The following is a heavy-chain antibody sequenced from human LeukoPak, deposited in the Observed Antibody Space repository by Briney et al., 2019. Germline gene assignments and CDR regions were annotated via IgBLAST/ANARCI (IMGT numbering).Heavy chain of an antibody. J-gene: IGHJ4*02. Sequence: GGSLRLSCAASGFTFSSYGMHWVRQAPGEGLEWVAVISYDGSNKYYAGSVKGRFTISRDNSKNTLYLQMNSLRAEDTAVYYCAKDMTGSQDYWGQGTLVTVSS. D-gene: IGHD1-14*01. CDR3: AKDMTGSQDY. CDR1: GFTFSSYG. V-gene: IGHV3-30*18. CDR2: ISYDGSNK.